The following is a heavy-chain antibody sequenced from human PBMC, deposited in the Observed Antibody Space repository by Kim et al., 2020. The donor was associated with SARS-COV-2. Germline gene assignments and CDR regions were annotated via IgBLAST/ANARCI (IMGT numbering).Heavy chain of an antibody. Sequence: GESLKISCRDSGFLFTSYWFGWVRQMPGKGLEWMGIIYPADSDTRYSPSFQGQVTISADKSISTAFLQWGSLKASDTAIYYCARLGSWYEGGSYMDVWGKGTTVIVSS. V-gene: IGHV5-51*01. CDR3: ARLGSWYEGGSYMDV. D-gene: IGHD3-16*01. CDR1: GFLFTSYW. J-gene: IGHJ6*03. CDR2: IYPADSDT.